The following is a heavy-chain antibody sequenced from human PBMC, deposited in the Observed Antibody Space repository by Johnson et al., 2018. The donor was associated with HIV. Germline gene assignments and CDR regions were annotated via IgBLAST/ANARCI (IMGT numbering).Heavy chain of an antibody. CDR1: GLNFGDYA. V-gene: IGHV3-49*01. CDR3: AVGGGCGGDCYAVYDSFDI. D-gene: IGHD2-21*01. Sequence: VQLVESGGGLVQPGRSMRLSCTASGLNFGDYALSWFRQATGKGLERVGFIRGKAYGGTTAYSASVKGRFTISRDISTNTLYLQMNSLSAEYTAVYYCAVGGGCGGDCYAVYDSFDIWGQGTKFTV. J-gene: IGHJ3*02. CDR2: IRGKAYGGTT.